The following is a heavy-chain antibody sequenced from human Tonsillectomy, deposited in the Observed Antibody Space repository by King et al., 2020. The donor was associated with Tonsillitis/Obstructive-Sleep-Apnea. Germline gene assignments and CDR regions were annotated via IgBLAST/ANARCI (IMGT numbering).Heavy chain of an antibody. J-gene: IGHJ5*02. CDR2: FDPEDGET. D-gene: IGHD3-3*01. CDR1: GYTLTELS. V-gene: IGHV1-24*01. Sequence: QLVQSGAEVKKPGASVKVSCKVSGYTLTELSMHWVRQAPGKGLEWRGGFDPEDGETIYAQKFQGRVTMTEDTSTDTAYMELSSLRSEDTAVYYCATDYDFWSGYPSPHNWFDPWGQGTLVTVSS. CDR3: ATDYDFWSGYPSPHNWFDP.